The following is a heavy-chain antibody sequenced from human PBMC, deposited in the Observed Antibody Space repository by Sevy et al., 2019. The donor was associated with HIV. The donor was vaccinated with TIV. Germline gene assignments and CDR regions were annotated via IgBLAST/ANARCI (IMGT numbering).Heavy chain of an antibody. CDR1: GDSVSSNSAA. CDR3: ARERFGSTGVLTDY. V-gene: IGHV6-1*01. J-gene: IGHJ4*02. D-gene: IGHD7-27*01. Sequence: QSQTLSLTCAISGDSVSSNSAAWNWIRQSPSRGLEWLGRTYYRSKWYNDYAVSVKSRITINSDTSKNHFSLQLNSVTPADTAVYYCARERFGSTGVLTDYWGQGTLVTVSS. CDR2: TYYRSKWYN.